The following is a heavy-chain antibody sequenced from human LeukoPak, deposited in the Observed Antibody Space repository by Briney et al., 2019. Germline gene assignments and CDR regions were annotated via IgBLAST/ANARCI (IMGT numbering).Heavy chain of an antibody. CDR3: ARDSLGMGWFDP. Sequence: GGSLRLSCAASGFTFSSYGMHWVRQAPGKGLEWVAVIWYDGSNKYYADSVKGRFTISRDNSKNTLYLQMNSLRAEDTAVYYCARDSLGMGWFDPWGQGTLVTVSS. J-gene: IGHJ5*02. CDR1: GFTFSSYG. CDR2: IWYDGSNK. D-gene: IGHD7-27*01. V-gene: IGHV3-33*01.